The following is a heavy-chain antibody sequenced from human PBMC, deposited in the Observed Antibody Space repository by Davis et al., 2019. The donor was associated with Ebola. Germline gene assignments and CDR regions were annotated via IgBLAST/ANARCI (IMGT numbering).Heavy chain of an antibody. CDR1: GGSISSYY. Sequence: PGGSLRLSCTVSGGSISSYYWSWIRQPPGKGLEWIGYIYYSGSTNYNPSLKSRVTISVDTSKNQFSLKLSSVTAADTAVYYCARDGYSSSSSGMDVWGQGTTVTVSS. D-gene: IGHD6-6*01. J-gene: IGHJ6*02. CDR3: ARDGYSSSSSGMDV. CDR2: IYYSGST. V-gene: IGHV4-59*01.